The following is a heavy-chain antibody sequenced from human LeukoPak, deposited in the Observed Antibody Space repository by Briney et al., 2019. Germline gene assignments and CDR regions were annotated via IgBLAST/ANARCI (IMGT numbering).Heavy chain of an antibody. CDR2: INPNSGGT. Sequence: GASVKVSCKASGYTFTGYYMHWVRQAPGQGLEWMGWINPNSGGTNYAQKFQGRVTMTRDTSISTAYMELSRLRSDDTAVYYCARCQGLYLNFKNWFDPWGQGTLVTVSS. D-gene: IGHD6-19*01. CDR1: GYTFTGYY. V-gene: IGHV1-2*02. J-gene: IGHJ5*02. CDR3: ARCQGLYLNFKNWFDP.